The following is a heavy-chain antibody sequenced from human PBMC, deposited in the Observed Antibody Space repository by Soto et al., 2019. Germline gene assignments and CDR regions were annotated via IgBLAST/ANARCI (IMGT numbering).Heavy chain of an antibody. V-gene: IGHV3-33*01. CDR3: ARRQIPPPTRGAANARGGMDV. D-gene: IGHD6-13*01. CDR2: IWNDGSNS. Sequence: QVQLVESGGGVVQPGRSLRLSCAASGFTFNNYGMHWVRQAPGKGLEWLAVIWNDGSNSSYANSVNGRFTISRDNSKNSLYLQMSSRRAEETAVYYCARRQIPPPTRGAANARGGMDVWGQGTTVTVSS. J-gene: IGHJ6*02. CDR1: GFTFNNYG.